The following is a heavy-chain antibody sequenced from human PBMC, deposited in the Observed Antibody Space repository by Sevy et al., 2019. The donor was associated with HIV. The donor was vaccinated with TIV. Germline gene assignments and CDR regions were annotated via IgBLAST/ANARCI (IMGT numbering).Heavy chain of an antibody. D-gene: IGHD5-12*01. CDR2: IHYSGST. J-gene: IGHJ5*02. CDR1: GGPINSYY. Sequence: SETLSLTCSVSGGPINSYYWSWIRQPPGKRLEWIGYIHYSGSTNYNPSLNSRLTISVDTSKNQFSLRLTSVTAADTAVYYCARAPPVRSGDDSLNWFDPWGQGILVTVSS. CDR3: ARAPPVRSGDDSLNWFDP. V-gene: IGHV4-59*01.